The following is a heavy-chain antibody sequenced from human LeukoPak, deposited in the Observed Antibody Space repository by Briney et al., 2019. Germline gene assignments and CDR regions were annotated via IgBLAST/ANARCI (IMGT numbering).Heavy chain of an antibody. V-gene: IGHV3-23*01. CDR3: AKDRGYCSSTRCYALHYFDY. Sequence: GGTLRLSCAASGFTLSSYGMSWVRQAPGKGLEWVSTISNSGGSSYYADSVKGRFTISRDNSKNSLYLQMNSLRAEGTAVYYCAKDRGYCSSTRCYALHYFDYWGQGTLVTVSS. D-gene: IGHD2-2*01. CDR1: GFTLSSYG. CDR2: ISNSGGSS. J-gene: IGHJ4*02.